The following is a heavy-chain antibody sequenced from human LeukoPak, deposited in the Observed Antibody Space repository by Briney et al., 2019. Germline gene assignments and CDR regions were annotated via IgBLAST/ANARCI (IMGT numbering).Heavy chain of an antibody. CDR3: ARCTAGGFGVVIGPFDY. D-gene: IGHD3-3*01. CDR2: ISAYNGNT. J-gene: IGHJ4*02. CDR1: GYTFTSYG. V-gene: IGHV1-18*01. Sequence: EASVKVSCKASGYTFTSYGISWVRQAPGQGLEWMGWISAYNGNTNYAQKLQGRVTMTTDTSTSTAYMELRSLRSDDTAVYYCARCTAGGFGVVIGPFDYWGQGTLVTVSS.